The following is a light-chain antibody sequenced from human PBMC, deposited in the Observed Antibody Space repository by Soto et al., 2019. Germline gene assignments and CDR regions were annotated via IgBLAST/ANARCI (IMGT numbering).Light chain of an antibody. Sequence: QSVLTQPASVSGSPGQSITISCTGTSSDVGGYEYVSWYQQHPGKAPKRIIYDVSDRPSGVSNRFSGSKSGNTASLAISGLQAEDEADYYCSSYTTSSPLGVFGTGPKVTVL. J-gene: IGLJ1*01. V-gene: IGLV2-14*03. CDR3: SSYTTSSPLGV. CDR2: DVS. CDR1: SSDVGGYEY.